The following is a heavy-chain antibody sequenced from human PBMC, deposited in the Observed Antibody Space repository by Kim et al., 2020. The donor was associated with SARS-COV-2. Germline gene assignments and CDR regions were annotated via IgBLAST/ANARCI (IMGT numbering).Heavy chain of an antibody. CDR2: IYYSGST. Sequence: SETLSLTCTVSGGSISSSSYYWGWIRQPPGKGLEWIGSIYYSGSTYYNPSLKSRVTISVDTSKNQFSLKLSSVTAADTAVYYCARVGYLLGAMAYNWFDPWGQGTLVTVSS. CDR1: GGSISSSSYY. J-gene: IGHJ5*02. CDR3: ARVGYLLGAMAYNWFDP. D-gene: IGHD1-26*01. V-gene: IGHV4-39*07.